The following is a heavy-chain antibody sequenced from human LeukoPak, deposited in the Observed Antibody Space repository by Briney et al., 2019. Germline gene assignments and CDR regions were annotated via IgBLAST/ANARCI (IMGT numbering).Heavy chain of an antibody. CDR1: GYSYTDYY. CDR3: ARADRLHGGPYLIGP. J-gene: IGHJ5*02. Sequence: ASVKVSCKTSGYSYTDYYMHWVRQAPGQGLEWMGWINPNSGGTSSAQKFQRRVTMTRDTSISTVYMEVSWLTSDDTAIYYCARADRLHGGPYLIGPWGQGTLVTVSS. CDR2: INPNSGGT. D-gene: IGHD2-21*01. V-gene: IGHV1-2*02.